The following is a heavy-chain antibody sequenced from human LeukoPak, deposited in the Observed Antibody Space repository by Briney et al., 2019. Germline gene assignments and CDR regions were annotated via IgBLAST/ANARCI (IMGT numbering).Heavy chain of an antibody. V-gene: IGHV1-3*01. CDR2: INAGNGNT. D-gene: IGHD2-21*01. CDR3: ARGDCGGNDCYYIDY. J-gene: IGHJ4*02. CDR1: GYTFTSYA. Sequence: GASVKVSCKASGYTFTSYAMHWVRQAPGQRLEWMGWINAGNGNTKYSQKFQGRVTITRDTSANTAYMELSSLRSEDTAVYYCARGDCGGNDCYYIDYWGQGTLVTVSS.